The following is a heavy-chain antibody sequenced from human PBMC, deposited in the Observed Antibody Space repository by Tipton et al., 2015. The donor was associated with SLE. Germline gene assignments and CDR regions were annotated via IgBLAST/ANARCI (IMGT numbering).Heavy chain of an antibody. CDR1: GFTFSSYA. J-gene: IGHJ1*01. CDR3: VKDPSITIFGVARGQYFQH. V-gene: IGHV3-64D*09. D-gene: IGHD3-3*01. CDR2: ISSNGGST. Sequence: GSLRLSCSASGFTFSSYAMHWVRQAPGKGLEYVSAISSNGGSTYYADSVKGRFTISRDNSKNTLYLQMSSLRAEDTAVYYCVKDPSITIFGVARGQYFQHWGQGTLVTVSS.